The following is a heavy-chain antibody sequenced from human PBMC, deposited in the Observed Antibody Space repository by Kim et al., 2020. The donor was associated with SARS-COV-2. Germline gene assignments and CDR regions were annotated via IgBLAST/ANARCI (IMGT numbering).Heavy chain of an antibody. CDR2: IYFSGST. Sequence: SETLSLTYTVSGGSISSSSYYWGWIRQPPGKGLEWIGSIYFSGSTYYNPSLKSRVTISVDTSKNQFSLRLSSVTAADTAVYYCARHRRAGIVATMRDFNYWGQGTLVTVSS. D-gene: IGHD5-12*01. V-gene: IGHV4-39*01. CDR3: ARHRRAGIVATMRDFNY. CDR1: GGSISSSSYY. J-gene: IGHJ4*02.